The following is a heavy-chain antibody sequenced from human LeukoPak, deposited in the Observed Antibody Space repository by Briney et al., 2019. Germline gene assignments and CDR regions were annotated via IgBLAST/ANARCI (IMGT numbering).Heavy chain of an antibody. D-gene: IGHD3-16*01. CDR2: IKQEGSEK. J-gene: IGHJ4*02. CDR1: GFTFSSYW. V-gene: IGHV3-7*01. Sequence: GGSLRLSCAASGFTFSSYWMSWVRQAPGKGLEWVANIKQEGSEKYYVDSVKGRFTLSRDNAKNSLYLQMNSLRAEDTAVYYCARELRSWTYYFDYWGQGTLVTVSS. CDR3: ARELRSWTYYFDY.